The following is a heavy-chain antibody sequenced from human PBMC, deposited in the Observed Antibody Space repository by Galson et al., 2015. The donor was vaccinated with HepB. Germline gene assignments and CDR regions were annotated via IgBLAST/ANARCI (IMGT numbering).Heavy chain of an antibody. CDR1: GYTFTSYA. V-gene: IGHV7-4-1*02. Sequence: SVKVSCKASGYTFTSYAMNWVRQAPGQGLEWMGWINTNTGNPTYAQGFTGRFVFSLDTSVSTAYLQISSLKAEDTAVYYCAREGPGAGPTTPLSYYYYYYMDVWGKGTTVTVSS. J-gene: IGHJ6*03. CDR2: INTNTGNP. CDR3: AREGPGAGPTTPLSYYYYYYMDV. D-gene: IGHD1-26*01.